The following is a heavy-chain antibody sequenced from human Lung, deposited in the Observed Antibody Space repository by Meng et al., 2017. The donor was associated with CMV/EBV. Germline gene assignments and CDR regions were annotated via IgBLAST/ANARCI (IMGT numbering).Heavy chain of an antibody. D-gene: IGHD2-15*01. CDR2: ISYSGST. CDR3: ARGSLSVVDPDHYFDY. Sequence: LXCTVSGGSINNYYWTWIRQPPGMRLEWIGYISYSGSTKYNPSLKSRVTISVDTSKNHFSLKLSSVTAADTAVYYCARGSLSVVDPDHYFDYWGQGTXVTVSS. CDR1: GGSINNYY. J-gene: IGHJ4*02. V-gene: IGHV4-59*01.